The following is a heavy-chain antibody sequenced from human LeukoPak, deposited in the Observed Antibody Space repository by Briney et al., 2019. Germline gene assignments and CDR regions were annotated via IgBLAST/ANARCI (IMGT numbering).Heavy chain of an antibody. CDR3: ANDDTSGYYQA. V-gene: IGHV1-69*02. D-gene: IGHD3-22*01. CDR2: IIPVVGT. CDR1: GGTFTIYT. J-gene: IGHJ4*02. Sequence: SVKVSCKASGGTFTIYTITWVRQAPGQGLEWMGRIIPVVGTHYAQKFQGRVTITADKSTSTAYMELSSLRSDDTAVYYCANDDTSGYYQAWGQGTLVTVSS.